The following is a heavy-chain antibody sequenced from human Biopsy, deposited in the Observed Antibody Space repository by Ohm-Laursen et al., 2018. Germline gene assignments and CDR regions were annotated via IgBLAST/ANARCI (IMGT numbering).Heavy chain of an antibody. CDR2: INPSGSTT. CDR1: GYSFTSYY. V-gene: IGHV1-46*01. J-gene: IGHJ4*02. CDR3: ALQSVAQMKNFDY. D-gene: IGHD6-19*01. Sequence: SVKVSCKASGYSFTSYYMHWVRQAPGQGLEWMGMINPSGSTTSYPQIFQGRVTMTRDTSMSTAYTEMSRLRCDDTAVYYCALQSVAQMKNFDYWGQGTLVTVSS.